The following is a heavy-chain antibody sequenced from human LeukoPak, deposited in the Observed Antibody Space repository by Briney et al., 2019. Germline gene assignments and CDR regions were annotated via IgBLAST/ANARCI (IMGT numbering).Heavy chain of an antibody. CDR3: ARAIKPAPGDY. J-gene: IGHJ4*02. V-gene: IGHV3-9*02. Sequence: PGRSLRLSCAASGFTSDDYAMHWVRQAPGKGLEWVSGISWNSGSIGYADSVKGRFTISRDNAKNSLYLQMNSLRAEDAAVYYCARAIKPAPGDYWGQGTLVTVSS. CDR2: ISWNSGSI. CDR1: GFTSDDYA.